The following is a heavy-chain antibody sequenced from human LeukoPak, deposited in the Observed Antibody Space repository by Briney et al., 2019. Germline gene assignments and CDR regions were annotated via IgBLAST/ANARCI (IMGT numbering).Heavy chain of an antibody. CDR2: IYYSGNT. CDR1: GGSISRYY. J-gene: IGHJ3*02. CDR3: ARGQGQWELLQWREYAFDI. V-gene: IGHV4-59*07. D-gene: IGHD1-26*01. Sequence: SDTLSLTCTVSGGSISRYYGSWIRQPPRKGREGIGYIYYSGNTNYDPSLKSRVTISVDTSKNQFSLKLTSVTAADTAVYYCARGQGQWELLQWREYAFDIWGQGTMVTVSS.